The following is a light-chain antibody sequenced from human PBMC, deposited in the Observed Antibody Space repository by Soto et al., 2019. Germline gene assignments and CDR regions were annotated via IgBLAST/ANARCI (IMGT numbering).Light chain of an antibody. Sequence: IQMTQSPSSLSASLGDRVTITCRASQNIDNYLNWYQHKPGKAPKLLIYATSTLQSGVPARFSGSGSGTKFTLTIASLQPDDFATYYCQQYETFSGTFGPGTKVDIK. J-gene: IGKJ1*01. CDR2: ATS. CDR3: QQYETFSGT. CDR1: QNIDNY. V-gene: IGKV1-39*01.